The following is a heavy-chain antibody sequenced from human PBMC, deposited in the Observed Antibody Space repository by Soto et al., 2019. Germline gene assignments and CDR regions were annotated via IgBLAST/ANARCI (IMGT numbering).Heavy chain of an antibody. D-gene: IGHD3-3*01. V-gene: IGHV3-30*18. CDR1: GFTFSSYG. Sequence: GGSLRLSCAASGFTFSSYGMHWVRQAPGKGLEWVAVISYDGSNKYYADSVKGRFTISRDNSKNTLYLQMNSLRAEDTAVYYCAKATLEWLFVSYYYYGMDVWGQGTTVTVSS. CDR3: AKATLEWLFVSYYYYGMDV. J-gene: IGHJ6*02. CDR2: ISYDGSNK.